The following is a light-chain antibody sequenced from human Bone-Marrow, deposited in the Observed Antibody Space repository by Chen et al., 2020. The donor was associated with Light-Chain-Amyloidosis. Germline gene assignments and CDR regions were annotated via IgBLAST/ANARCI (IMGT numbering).Light chain of an antibody. CDR2: GSS. Sequence: EIVLTQSPGTLSLSPGEGANLSCRASQTISSNYLTWYQQKFGQAPRLLIYGSSSRATGIPDRFTGRGSVPDFTLTINRLEPEGFAMYYCQQYGTSPLTFGGGTKVEIK. CDR1: QTISSNY. V-gene: IGKV3-20*01. J-gene: IGKJ4*01. CDR3: QQYGTSPLT.